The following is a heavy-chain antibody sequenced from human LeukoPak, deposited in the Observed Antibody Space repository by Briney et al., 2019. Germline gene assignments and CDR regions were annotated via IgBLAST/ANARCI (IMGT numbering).Heavy chain of an antibody. D-gene: IGHD5-18*01. CDR1: GYTFTSYY. J-gene: IGHJ2*01. CDR2: LSPYTGNP. V-gene: IGHV7-4-1*02. Sequence: ASVTVSCKASGYTFTSYYMHWVRQAPGQGLEWMGWLSPYTGNPTYAQGFTGRFVFSLDTSVGTAYLQISSLQTEDTAVYYCARAGYSYGYWYFDLWGRGTLVTVSS. CDR3: ARAGYSYGYWYFDL.